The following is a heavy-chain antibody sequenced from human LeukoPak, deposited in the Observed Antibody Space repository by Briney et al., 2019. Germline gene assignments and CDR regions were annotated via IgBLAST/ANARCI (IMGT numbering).Heavy chain of an antibody. CDR3: ASGGSSWYDRVDY. Sequence: SETLSLTCTVSGGSISTSNYYWGWIRQPPGKGLEWIGSIYYSGSTYYNPSLKSRVTISVDTSKNQFSLKLSSVTAADTAVYYCASGGSSWYDRVDYWGQGTLVTVSS. V-gene: IGHV4-39*07. CDR2: IYYSGST. D-gene: IGHD6-13*01. J-gene: IGHJ4*02. CDR1: GGSISTSNYY.